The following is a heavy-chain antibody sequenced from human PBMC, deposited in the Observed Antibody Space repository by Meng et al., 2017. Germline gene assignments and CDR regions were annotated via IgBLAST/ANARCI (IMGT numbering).Heavy chain of an antibody. CDR2: INPNSGGT. CDR1: GYTFTGYY. D-gene: IGHD5-18*01. CDR3: ARVSRGPTTWIQLDYYYGMDV. Sequence: ASVKVSCKASGYTFTGYYMHWVRQAPGQGLEWMGWINPNSGGTNYAQKFQGRVTMTRDTSISTAYMELSRLRSDDTAVYYCARVSRGPTTWIQLDYYYGMDVWGQGTTVTVSS. V-gene: IGHV1-2*02. J-gene: IGHJ6*02.